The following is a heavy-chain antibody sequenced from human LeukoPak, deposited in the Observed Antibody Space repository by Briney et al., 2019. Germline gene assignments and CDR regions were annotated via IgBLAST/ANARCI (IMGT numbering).Heavy chain of an antibody. J-gene: IGHJ3*01. V-gene: IGHV5-51*01. D-gene: IGHD3-16*01. CDR1: GYSLTSYW. Sequence: HGESLKISCKGFGYSLTSYWIAWVRQLSGKGLEWMGIIYPGDSDTRYSPSFQGQVTISADMSISTAYLQWSSRKASDTAMYYCARFRMGDAFDVWGQGTMVTVSS. CDR3: ARFRMGDAFDV. CDR2: IYPGDSDT.